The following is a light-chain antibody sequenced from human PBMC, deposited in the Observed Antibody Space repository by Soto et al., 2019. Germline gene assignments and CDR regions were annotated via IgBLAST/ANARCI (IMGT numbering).Light chain of an antibody. Sequence: QSVLTQPASVSGCPGQSITISCTGTSSDVGGYDYVSWYQQHPGKAPKLMIYDVSNRPSGVSNRFSGSKSDNTASLTISGLQAEDEADYYCNSYTSSGSLGGVFGSGTKVTVL. J-gene: IGLJ1*01. CDR3: NSYTSSGSLGGV. CDR1: SSDVGGYDY. CDR2: DVS. V-gene: IGLV2-14*03.